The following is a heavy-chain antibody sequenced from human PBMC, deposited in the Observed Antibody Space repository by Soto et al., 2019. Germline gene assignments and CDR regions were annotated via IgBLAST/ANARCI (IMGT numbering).Heavy chain of an antibody. V-gene: IGHV3-23*01. CDR3: AKTSSAPGRECPGH. CDR1: GFTFSSYG. Sequence: DVELLESGGGLAQPGGSLRLSCAASGFTFSSYGMTWVRQAPGKGLEWVSAISGSGASTFYSDSLSGRFTISRDNSKNIVYLQMKSLRVGDTAIYYCAKTSSAPGRECPGHWGQGTQVTVSS. CDR2: ISGSGAST. D-gene: IGHD6-6*01. J-gene: IGHJ4*02.